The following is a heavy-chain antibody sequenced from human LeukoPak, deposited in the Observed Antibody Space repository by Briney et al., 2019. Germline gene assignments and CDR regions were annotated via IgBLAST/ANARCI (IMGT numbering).Heavy chain of an antibody. J-gene: IGHJ4*02. CDR1: GFTFCSYA. D-gene: IGHD6-6*01. V-gene: IGHV3-64*01. CDR3: ARGRRGSIAALDY. CDR2: ISSNGGST. Sequence: GGSLRLSCAACGFTFCSYAMHCVRQAPGKGLEYVSAISSNGGSTYYANSVKGRFTISRDNSKTTLYLQMGSLRAEDMAVYYCARGRRGSIAALDYWGQGTLVTVSS.